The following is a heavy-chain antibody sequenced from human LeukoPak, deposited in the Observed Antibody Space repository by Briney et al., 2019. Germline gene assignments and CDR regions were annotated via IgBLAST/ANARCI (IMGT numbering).Heavy chain of an antibody. J-gene: IGHJ4*02. CDR3: ARVSGVPAAMDSDY. CDR2: IYYSGST. V-gene: IGHV4-59*01. D-gene: IGHD2-2*01. CDR1: AGSISSYY. Sequence: SETLSLTCSVYAGSISSYYWSWIRQPPGKGLEWIGYIYYSGSTSYNPSLKSRVTLSVDTSKNQFSPKLSSVTAADTAVYYCARVSGVPAAMDSDYWGQGTLVTVSS.